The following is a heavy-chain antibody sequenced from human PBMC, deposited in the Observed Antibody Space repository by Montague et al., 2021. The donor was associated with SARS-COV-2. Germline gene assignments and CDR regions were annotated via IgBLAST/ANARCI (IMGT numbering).Heavy chain of an antibody. J-gene: IGHJ6*02. D-gene: IGHD2-21*01. V-gene: IGHV4-34*01. CDR1: GGSFSGYY. Sequence: SESLSLTCAVYGGSFSGYYWSWIRQPPGKGLEWIGEINHSGSTNNNPSLKSRVTISVDKSKNQFSLKLSSVTAADTAVYFCARGINSAGSYYYHLDVWGQGTTVTVSS. CDR3: ARGINSAGSYYYHLDV. CDR2: INHSGST.